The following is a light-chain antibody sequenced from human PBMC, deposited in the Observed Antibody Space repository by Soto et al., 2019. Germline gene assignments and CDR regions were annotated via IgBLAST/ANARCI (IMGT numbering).Light chain of an antibody. V-gene: IGLV2-14*01. CDR3: TSFSSSTSLYV. CDR2: QVT. CDR1: TRDIAGYNY. J-gene: IGLJ1*01. Sequence: QSVLTQPASVSGPLGQSITISCTGTTRDIAGYNYISWYQQLPGKAPKLMIYQVTIRPSGISNRFSGSKSGNTASLTISGLQAEDEADYYCTSFSSSTSLYVFRTGTKVTV.